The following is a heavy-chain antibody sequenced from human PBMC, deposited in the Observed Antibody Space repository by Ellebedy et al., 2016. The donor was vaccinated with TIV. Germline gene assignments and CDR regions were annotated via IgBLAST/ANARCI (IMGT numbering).Heavy chain of an antibody. CDR3: LLGYCSSTSCYEPLYYYYYGMDV. J-gene: IGHJ6*02. V-gene: IGHV3-73*01. D-gene: IGHD2-2*01. CDR1: GFTFSGSA. Sequence: GGSLRLXXAASGFTFSGSAMHWVRQASGKGLEWVGRIRSKANSYATAYAASVKGRFTISRDDSKNTAYLQMNSLKTEDTAVYYCLLGYCSSTSCYEPLYYYYYGMDVWGQGTTVTVSS. CDR2: IRSKANSYAT.